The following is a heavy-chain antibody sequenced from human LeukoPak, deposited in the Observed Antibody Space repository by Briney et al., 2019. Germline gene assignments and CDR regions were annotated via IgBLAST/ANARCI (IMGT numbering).Heavy chain of an antibody. J-gene: IGHJ4*02. D-gene: IGHD3-10*01. V-gene: IGHV3-30*18. CDR2: ISYDGSNK. CDR3: AKHPYF. Sequence: GGSLRLSCAASAFTFSAFGMHWVRQTPGKGLEWVAVISYDGSNKYYADSVKGRFTISRDNSKNTLYLQMNSLRAEDTAVYYCAKHPYFWGQGTLVTVSS. CDR1: AFTFSAFG.